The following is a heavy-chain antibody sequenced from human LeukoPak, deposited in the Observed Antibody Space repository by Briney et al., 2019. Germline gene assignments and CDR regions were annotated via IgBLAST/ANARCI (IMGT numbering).Heavy chain of an antibody. J-gene: IGHJ4*02. Sequence: GGSLRLSCAASGFTFSSYAMHWVRQAPGKGLEWVAVISYDGSNKYYADSVKGRFTISRDNSKNTLYLQMNSLRAEDTAVYYRARALFRLGELSSLDYWGQGTLVTVSS. V-gene: IGHV3-30*04. CDR3: ARALFRLGELSSLDY. D-gene: IGHD3-16*02. CDR1: GFTFSSYA. CDR2: ISYDGSNK.